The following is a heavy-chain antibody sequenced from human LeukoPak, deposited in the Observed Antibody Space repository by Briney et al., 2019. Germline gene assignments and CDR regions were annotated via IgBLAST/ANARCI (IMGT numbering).Heavy chain of an antibody. CDR2: SSSGGANT. CDR3: GRDPNGDYVGAFEF. D-gene: IGHD4-17*01. Sequence: GGSLRLSCAASGFTFSSYEMNWVRQAPGKGLEWVSASSSGGANTLYADAVKGRFTISRDNSKNTLYLQMDSLRAEDTAVYFCGRDPNGDYVGAFEFWGHGTMVTVSS. V-gene: IGHV3-23*01. CDR1: GFTFSSYE. J-gene: IGHJ3*01.